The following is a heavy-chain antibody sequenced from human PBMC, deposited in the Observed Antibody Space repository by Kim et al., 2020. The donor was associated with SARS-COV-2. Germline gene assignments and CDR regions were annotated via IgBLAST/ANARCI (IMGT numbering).Heavy chain of an antibody. CDR1: GGSFSGYY. Sequence: SETLSLTCAVYGGSFSGYYWSWIRQPPGKGLEWIGEINHSGSTNYNPSLKSRVTISVDTSKNQFSLKLSSVTAADTAVYYCARAGWELLLGDEIQSSQQFDYWGQGTLVTVSS. D-gene: IGHD1-26*01. J-gene: IGHJ4*02. CDR3: ARAGWELLLGDEIQSSQQFDY. CDR2: INHSGST. V-gene: IGHV4-34*01.